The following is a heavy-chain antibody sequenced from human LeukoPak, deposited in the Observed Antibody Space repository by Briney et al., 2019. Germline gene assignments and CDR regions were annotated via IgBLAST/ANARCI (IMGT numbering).Heavy chain of an antibody. CDR2: IRHDGSNK. CDR3: AKDHVWFGELGSYYYGMDV. CDR1: GFTFSSYG. V-gene: IGHV3-30*02. Sequence: GGSLRLSCAASGFTFSSYGMHWVRQAPGKGLEWVAFIRHDGSNKYYADSVKGRFTISRDNSKNTLYLQMNSLRAEDTAVYYCAKDHVWFGELGSYYYGMDVWGQGTTVTVSS. D-gene: IGHD3-10*01. J-gene: IGHJ6*02.